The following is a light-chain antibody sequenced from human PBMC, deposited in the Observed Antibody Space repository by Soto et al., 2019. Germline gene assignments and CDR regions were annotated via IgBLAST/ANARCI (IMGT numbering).Light chain of an antibody. CDR3: SSYTSSSTLYV. CDR1: SSDVGGYNY. Sequence: QSVLTQPASVSGSPGQSITISCTGTSSDVGGYNYVSWYQQHPGKGPKLMIYEVSNRSSGVSNRFSGSKSGNTASLTISGLQAEDEADYYCSSYTSSSTLYVFGTGTKVTVL. V-gene: IGLV2-14*01. J-gene: IGLJ1*01. CDR2: EVS.